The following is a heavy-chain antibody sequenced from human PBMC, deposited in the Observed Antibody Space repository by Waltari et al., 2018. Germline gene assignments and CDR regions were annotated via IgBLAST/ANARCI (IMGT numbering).Heavy chain of an antibody. J-gene: IGHJ4*02. CDR2: IWYDGSNK. CDR1: GFTFSSYG. Sequence: QVQLVESGGGVVQPGRSLRLSCAGSGFTFSSYGLHWVRQAPGKGLEWVAVIWYDGSNKYYADSVKGRFTISRDNSKNTLYLQMNSLRAEDTAVYYCARQLEGSGGLDYWGQGTLVTVSS. D-gene: IGHD6-6*01. CDR3: ARQLEGSGGLDY. V-gene: IGHV3-33*01.